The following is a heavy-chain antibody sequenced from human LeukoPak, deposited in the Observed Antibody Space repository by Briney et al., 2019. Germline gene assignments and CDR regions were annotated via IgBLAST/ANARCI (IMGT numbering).Heavy chain of an antibody. CDR2: ICPGDSDT. J-gene: IGHJ3*02. Sequence: GESLKISCKGSGYSFTSYWIGWVRQMPGKGLEWMGIICPGDSDTRYSPSFQGQVTISADKSISTAYLQWSSLKASDTAMYYCARLLFYDSSGYYFGAFDIWGQGTMVTVSS. V-gene: IGHV5-51*01. CDR3: ARLLFYDSSGYYFGAFDI. CDR1: GYSFTSYW. D-gene: IGHD3-22*01.